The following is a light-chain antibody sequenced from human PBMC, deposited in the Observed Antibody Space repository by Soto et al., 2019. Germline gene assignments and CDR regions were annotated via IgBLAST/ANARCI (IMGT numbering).Light chain of an antibody. J-gene: IGKJ5*01. CDR2: ATS. V-gene: IGKV1-39*01. Sequence: HSPSSLAASVGDRLTLACRASRNVSIYLNWYQHKPGKGPTLLIHATSNLQIGVPSRFSGSGSGTEFTLTISSLEPEDFGTYYCQQSYKMPSFGQGTRLEIK. CDR3: QQSYKMPS. CDR1: RNVSIY.